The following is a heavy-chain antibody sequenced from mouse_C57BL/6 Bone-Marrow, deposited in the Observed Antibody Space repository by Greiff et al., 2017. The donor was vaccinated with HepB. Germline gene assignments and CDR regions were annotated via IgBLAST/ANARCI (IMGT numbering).Heavy chain of an antibody. Sequence: EVQVVESGGGLVKPGGSLKLSCAASGFTFSDYGMHWVRQAPEKGLEWVAYISSGSSTIYYADTVKGRFTISRDNAKNTLFLQMTSLRSEDTAMYYCARRGDYGSSSYYYAMDYWGQGTSVTVSS. CDR2: ISSGSSTI. CDR3: ARRGDYGSSSYYYAMDY. J-gene: IGHJ4*01. V-gene: IGHV5-17*01. D-gene: IGHD1-1*01. CDR1: GFTFSDYG.